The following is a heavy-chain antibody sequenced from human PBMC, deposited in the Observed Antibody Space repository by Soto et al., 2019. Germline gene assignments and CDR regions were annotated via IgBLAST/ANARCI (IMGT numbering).Heavy chain of an antibody. D-gene: IGHD3-16*01. Sequence: PSETLSLTCTVSGGSISSGGYYWSWIRQHPGKGLEWIGYIYYSGSTYYNPSLKSRVTISVDRSKNQFSLKLSSVTAADTAVYYCARQKHGLGYFDYWGQGTLVTVSS. V-gene: IGHV4-31*03. J-gene: IGHJ4*02. CDR3: ARQKHGLGYFDY. CDR2: IYYSGST. CDR1: GGSISSGGYY.